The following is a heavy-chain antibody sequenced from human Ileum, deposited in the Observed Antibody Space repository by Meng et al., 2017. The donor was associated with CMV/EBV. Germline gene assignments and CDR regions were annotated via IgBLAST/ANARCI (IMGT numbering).Heavy chain of an antibody. D-gene: IGHD2-8*01. CDR1: GFMFSSPW. CDR2: IKNRDKGQST. J-gene: IGHJ4*02. CDR3: AREDYGLID. V-gene: IGHV3-15*07. Sequence: LSCVGTGFMFSSPWMNWVRQAPGKGLEWVGSIKNRDKGQSTDYSPSVQGRFFISRDDSKNTLFLQMNSLNNEDTAVYFCAREDYGLIDWGQGTLVTVSS.